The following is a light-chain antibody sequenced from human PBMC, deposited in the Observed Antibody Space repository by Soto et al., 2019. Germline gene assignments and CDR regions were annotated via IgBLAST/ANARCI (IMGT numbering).Light chain of an antibody. CDR2: DAS. Sequence: ETVLTQSPATLSSSPGERSTLSCRASQSVSSYLAWYQKKPGQAPRLLIFDASNRATGTPARLRGSGYGTDLTITISSIETEDFEVYYCQQRSNWPWTFGQGTKVDIK. J-gene: IGKJ1*01. CDR3: QQRSNWPWT. CDR1: QSVSSY. V-gene: IGKV3-11*01.